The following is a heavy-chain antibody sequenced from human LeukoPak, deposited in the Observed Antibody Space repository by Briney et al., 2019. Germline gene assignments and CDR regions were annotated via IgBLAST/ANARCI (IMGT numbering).Heavy chain of an antibody. CDR1: GYSFTSYW. Sequence: GESLKISCKGSGYSFTSYWIGWVRQMPGKGLEWMGIIYPGDSDTRYSPSFQGQVTISADKSISTAYLQWSSLKASDTATYYCARQRSPIAVAGTELGYWGQGTLVTVSS. CDR2: IYPGDSDT. CDR3: ARQRSPIAVAGTELGY. J-gene: IGHJ4*02. V-gene: IGHV5-51*01. D-gene: IGHD6-19*01.